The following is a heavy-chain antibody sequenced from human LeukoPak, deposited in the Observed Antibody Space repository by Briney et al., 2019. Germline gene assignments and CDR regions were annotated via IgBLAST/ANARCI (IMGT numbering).Heavy chain of an antibody. CDR1: GFTFNNYN. D-gene: IGHD3-10*02. Sequence: GGSLRLSCAASGFTFNNYNMNWVRQAPGKGLEWVSGISSSGGTTYYAGSVKGRFTISRDNSKNMFYLQMNSLRAEDTAVYYCAELGITMIGGVWGKGTTVTISS. V-gene: IGHV3-23*01. CDR2: ISSSGGTT. J-gene: IGHJ6*04. CDR3: AELGITMIGGV.